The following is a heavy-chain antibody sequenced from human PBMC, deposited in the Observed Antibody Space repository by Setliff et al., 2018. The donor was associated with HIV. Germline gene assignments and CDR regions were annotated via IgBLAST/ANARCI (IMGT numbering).Heavy chain of an antibody. D-gene: IGHD5-12*01. J-gene: IGHJ6*03. Sequence: GASVKVSCKASGGTFRTFGISWMRQAPGQGLEWMGGSIPIFGTAKYAQKFQGRVTITADESTSTAYMELSSLRSEDTAVYYCATNPEMATINYYYYYMGVWGKGTTVTVSS. CDR1: GGTFRTFG. CDR2: SIPIFGTA. V-gene: IGHV1-69*13. CDR3: ATNPEMATINYYYYYMGV.